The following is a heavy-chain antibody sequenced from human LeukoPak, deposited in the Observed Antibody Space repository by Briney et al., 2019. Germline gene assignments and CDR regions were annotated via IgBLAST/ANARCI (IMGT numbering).Heavy chain of an antibody. Sequence: PGGSLRLSCAASGFTFSSYGMHWVRQAPGKGLEWVAAISYDGSNKYYADSVKGRFTISRDNSKNTLYLQMNSLRAEDTAVYYCAKIIGYCSSTSCYAPADAFDIWGQGTMVTVSS. V-gene: IGHV3-30*18. CDR3: AKIIGYCSSTSCYAPADAFDI. D-gene: IGHD2-2*01. J-gene: IGHJ3*02. CDR2: ISYDGSNK. CDR1: GFTFSSYG.